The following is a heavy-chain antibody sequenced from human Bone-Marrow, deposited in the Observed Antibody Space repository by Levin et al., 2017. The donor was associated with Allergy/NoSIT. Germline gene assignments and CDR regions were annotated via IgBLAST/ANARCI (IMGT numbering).Heavy chain of an antibody. CDR3: ARDRLASLYYYSMDV. CDR2: IYTTGST. Sequence: SETLSFTCSVSGGSISSGRYYFTWVRQSAGKGLEWIGRIYTTGSTNYNPSLESRVTISRDTFKKEVYLTLSSVTAADTAVYYCARDRLASLYYYSMDVWGRGTTVIVSS. J-gene: IGHJ6*03. CDR1: GGSISSGRYY. V-gene: IGHV4-61*02.